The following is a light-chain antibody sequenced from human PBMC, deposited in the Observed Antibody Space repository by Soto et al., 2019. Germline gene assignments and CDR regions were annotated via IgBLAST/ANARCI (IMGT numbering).Light chain of an antibody. CDR2: KAS. CDR1: QSICSW. Sequence: DIQMTQSASTLSASVGDRVTITCRASQSICSWLAWYQQKPGKAPKLLTYKASRLESGVPSRFSGSGSGTEFTLTISSLQPDDFATYYCQQYNNYPWTFGQGTKVEIK. CDR3: QQYNNYPWT. V-gene: IGKV1-5*03. J-gene: IGKJ1*01.